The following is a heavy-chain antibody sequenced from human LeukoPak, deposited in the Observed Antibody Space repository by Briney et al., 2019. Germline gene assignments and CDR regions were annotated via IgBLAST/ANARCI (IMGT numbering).Heavy chain of an antibody. Sequence: ASVKVSCKASGYTFTSYGISGVRQAPGQGLEWMGWISAYNGNTNYAQKLQGRVTMTTHTSTSTAYMELRSLRSDDTAVYYCARDTTMVRDSYYYYGMDVWGQGTTVTVSS. J-gene: IGHJ6*02. D-gene: IGHD3-10*01. CDR1: GYTFTSYG. V-gene: IGHV1-18*01. CDR2: ISAYNGNT. CDR3: ARDTTMVRDSYYYYGMDV.